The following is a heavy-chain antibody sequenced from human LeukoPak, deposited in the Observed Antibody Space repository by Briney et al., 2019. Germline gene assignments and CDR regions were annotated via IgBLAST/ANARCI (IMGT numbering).Heavy chain of an antibody. J-gene: IGHJ5*01. D-gene: IGHD3-22*01. CDR3: AKDRSRYYYDSSGYYHNWFDS. CDR1: GFTFSSYG. CDR2: ISYVGSNK. Sequence: GGSLRLSCAASGFTFSSYGMHGVRPAPGKGLAWMAVISYVGSNKYYADSVKGRFTISRDNSKNTLYLQMNSLRAEDTAVYYCAKDRSRYYYDSSGYYHNWFDSWGQGTLVTVSS. V-gene: IGHV3-30*18.